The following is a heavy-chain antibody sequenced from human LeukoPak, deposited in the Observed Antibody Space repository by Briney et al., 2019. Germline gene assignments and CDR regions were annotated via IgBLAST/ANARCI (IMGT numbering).Heavy chain of an antibody. CDR1: GFTFSSYA. CDR2: ISYDGSNK. J-gene: IGHJ5*02. CDR3: GRSSYNWNGGDWFDP. Sequence: PGGSLRLSCAASGFTFSSYAMHWVRQAPGKGLEWVAVISYDGSNKYYADSVKGRFTISRDNSKNTLYLQMNSLRAEDRAVYYCGRSSYNWNGGDWFDPWGQGTMVTVSS. D-gene: IGHD1-20*01. V-gene: IGHV3-30-3*01.